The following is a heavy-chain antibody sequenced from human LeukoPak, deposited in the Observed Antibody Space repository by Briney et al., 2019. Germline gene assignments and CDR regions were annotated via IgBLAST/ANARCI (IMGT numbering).Heavy chain of an antibody. V-gene: IGHV1-46*01. CDR1: GYTFTSYY. J-gene: IGHJ6*02. D-gene: IGHD2-2*01. CDR3: AIYCSSTSCYDYYYYGMDV. Sequence: ASVKVSCKASGYTFTSYYMHWVRQAPGQGLEWMGIINPSGGSTSYAQKFQGRVTMTRDTSTSTVYMELSSLRSEDTAVYYCAIYCSSTSCYDYYYYGMDVWGQGTTVTVSS. CDR2: INPSGGST.